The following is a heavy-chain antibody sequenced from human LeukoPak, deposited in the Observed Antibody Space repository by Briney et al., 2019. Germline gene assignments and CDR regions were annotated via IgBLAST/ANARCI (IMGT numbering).Heavy chain of an antibody. CDR2: IIPIFGTT. D-gene: IGHD5-12*01. CDR3: ASPPRYSAYERRYGMDV. V-gene: IGHV1-69*01. J-gene: IGHJ6*04. Sequence: GSSVKVSCKASGGTFNSYAISWVRQAPGQGLEWMGGIIPIFGTTNYAQKFQGRVTITADESTSTAYMELSSLGSEDTAMYYCASPPRYSAYERRYGMDVWGKGTTVIVSS. CDR1: GGTFNSYA.